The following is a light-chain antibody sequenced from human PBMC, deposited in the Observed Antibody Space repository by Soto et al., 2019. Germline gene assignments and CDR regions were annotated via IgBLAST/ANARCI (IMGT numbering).Light chain of an antibody. J-gene: IGKJ1*01. CDR3: LQYYNTPRT. V-gene: IGKV4-1*01. Sequence: DIVMTQSPDSLAVSLGERANINCKSSQNILHSSNNRNYLAWYQRRPGQPPKLLIYWASTRESGVADRFSGSGSGTDFTLTISSLQAEDVAIYYCLQYYNTPRTFGQGTKVEIK. CDR1: QNILHSSNNRNY. CDR2: WAS.